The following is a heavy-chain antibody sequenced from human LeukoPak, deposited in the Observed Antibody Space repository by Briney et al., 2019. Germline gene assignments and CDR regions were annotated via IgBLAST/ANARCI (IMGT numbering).Heavy chain of an antibody. Sequence: ASVKVSCKASGYTFTSYDINWVRQATGQGLEWMGWMNPNSGNTGYAQKFQGRVTMTRNTSISTAYMELSSLRSEDTAVYYCARGVPPIYWGVPAASWFDPWGQGTLVTVSS. CDR3: ARGVPPIYWGVPAASWFDP. D-gene: IGHD2-2*01. CDR1: GYTFTSYD. CDR2: MNPNSGNT. J-gene: IGHJ5*02. V-gene: IGHV1-8*01.